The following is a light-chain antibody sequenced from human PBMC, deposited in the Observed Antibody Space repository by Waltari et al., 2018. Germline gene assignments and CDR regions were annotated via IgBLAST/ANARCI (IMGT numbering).Light chain of an antibody. Sequence: DIQMTQSPSTLSASVGDRVTITCRASQSISDRLAWYQQKPGKSPKLLIYKASILEIGVPSRFGGSGSGTEFTHTISSLQPSDFATYYCQHYNAYPWTFGQGTKVEIK. J-gene: IGKJ1*01. CDR3: QHYNAYPWT. CDR2: KAS. CDR1: QSISDR. V-gene: IGKV1-5*03.